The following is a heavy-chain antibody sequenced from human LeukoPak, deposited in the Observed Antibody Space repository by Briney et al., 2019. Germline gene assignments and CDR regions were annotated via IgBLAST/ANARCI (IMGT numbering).Heavy chain of an antibody. CDR3: ARDVAARPLDY. Sequence: SETLSLTCTVSGGSISRYYWSWIRQPPGKGLEWIGFVSCSGSTKYNPSLKSRVTISVDTSKNQFSLKLSSVTAADTAVYYCARDVAARPLDYWGQGTLVTVSS. J-gene: IGHJ4*02. V-gene: IGHV4-59*12. CDR1: GGSISRYY. CDR2: VSCSGST. D-gene: IGHD6-6*01.